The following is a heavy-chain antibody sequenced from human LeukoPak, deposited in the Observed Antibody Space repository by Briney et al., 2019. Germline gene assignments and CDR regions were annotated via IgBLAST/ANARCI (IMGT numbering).Heavy chain of an antibody. CDR1: GGTFSSYA. CDR3: ARSPQEGAAAGTRSRIFDY. Sequence: GASVKVSCKASGGTFSSYAISWVRQAPGQGLEWMGRIIPILGIANYAQKFQGRVTITADKSTSTVYMELSSLRSEDTAVYYCARSPQEGAAAGTRSRIFDYWGQGTLVTVSS. D-gene: IGHD6-13*01. V-gene: IGHV1-69*04. J-gene: IGHJ4*02. CDR2: IIPILGIA.